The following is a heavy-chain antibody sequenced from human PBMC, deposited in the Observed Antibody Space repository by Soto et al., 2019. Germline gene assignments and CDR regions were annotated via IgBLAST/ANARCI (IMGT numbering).Heavy chain of an antibody. CDR1: GYTFTSYY. Sequence: QVQLVQSGAEVKKPGASVKVSCKASGYTFTSYYMHWVRQAPGQGLEWMGIINPSGGSTSYAQKSQGRVIMTRDRSTSTVDMELSRLRSEDTAVYYCARDGYCSSTSCYKLINYYYYGMDVWGQGTTVTVSS. D-gene: IGHD2-2*02. CDR3: ARDGYCSSTSCYKLINYYYYGMDV. J-gene: IGHJ6*02. CDR2: INPSGGST. V-gene: IGHV1-46*01.